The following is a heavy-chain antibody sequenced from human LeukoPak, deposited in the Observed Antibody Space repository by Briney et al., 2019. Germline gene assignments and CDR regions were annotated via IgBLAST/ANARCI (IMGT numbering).Heavy chain of an antibody. CDR3: ARTPRCSGGSCYWDFDY. CDR1: SGSISSGDYY. V-gene: IGHV4-30-4*02. D-gene: IGHD2-15*01. J-gene: IGHJ4*02. CDR2: IYYSGST. Sequence: SETLSLTCTVSSGSISSGDYYWSWIRQPPGRGLEWIGYIYYSGSTYYNSSLKSRVTISVDTSKNQFSLKLSSVTAADTAVYYCARTPRCSGGSCYWDFDYWGQGTLVTVSS.